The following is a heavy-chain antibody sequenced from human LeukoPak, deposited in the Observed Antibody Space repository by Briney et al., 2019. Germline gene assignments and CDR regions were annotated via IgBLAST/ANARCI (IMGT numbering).Heavy chain of an antibody. D-gene: IGHD4-23*01. CDR3: ARDHRDGGNSLGTFDI. Sequence: PSETLSLTCTVSGGSISSYYWSWIRQPAGKGLEWIGRIFTSGSTNYNPSLKSRVTISVDTSKNQFSLRLSSVTAADTAVYYCARDHRDGGNSLGTFDIWGQGTMVTVSS. CDR1: GGSISSYY. CDR2: IFTSGST. J-gene: IGHJ3*02. V-gene: IGHV4-4*07.